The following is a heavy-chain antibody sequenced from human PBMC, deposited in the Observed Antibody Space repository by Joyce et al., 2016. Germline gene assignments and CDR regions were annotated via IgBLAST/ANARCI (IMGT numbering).Heavy chain of an antibody. J-gene: IGHJ4*02. V-gene: IGHV3-74*01. CDR3: ARVGDAYGYGY. CDR2: IYPYGSST. CDR1: GFTFSSYW. D-gene: IGHD5-18*01. Sequence: EVQLVESGGGLVQPGGSLRLSCAASGFTFSSYWMHWVRQAPGKGLVWVSRIYPYGSSTSYADSVKGRFTISRDNAKNTLYLQMDSLRAEDTAVYFCARVGDAYGYGYWGQGTLVTVSS.